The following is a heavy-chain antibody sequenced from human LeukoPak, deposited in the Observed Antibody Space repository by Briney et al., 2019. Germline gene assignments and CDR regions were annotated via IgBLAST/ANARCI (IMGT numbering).Heavy chain of an antibody. V-gene: IGHV4-30-4*08. D-gene: IGHD2-15*01. Sequence: TLSLTCTVSGGSISSGNYYWSWIRQPPGKGLEWIGYIYYSGSTYYNPSLKGRVTISVDTSKNQFSLKLSSVTAADTAVYCYARVGSGNIDYWGQGTLVTVSS. CDR2: IYYSGST. J-gene: IGHJ4*02. CDR3: ARVGSGNIDY. CDR1: GGSISSGNYY.